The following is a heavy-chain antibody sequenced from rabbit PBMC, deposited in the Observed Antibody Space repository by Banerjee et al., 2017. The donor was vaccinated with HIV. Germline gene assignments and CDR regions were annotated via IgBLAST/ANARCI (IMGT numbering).Heavy chain of an antibody. CDR1: GFTVSSVYW. CDR2: IDTGSGSS. Sequence: QSLEESGGGLVKPGASLTLTCTASGFTVSSVYWICWVRQAPGKGLEWIGCIDTGSGSSYYASWAKGRFTISKTSWTTVTLQMTSLTAADTATYFCARDGFGTGPDYDLWGPGTLVTVS. D-gene: IGHD7-1*01. J-gene: IGHJ4*01. V-gene: IGHV1S40*01. CDR3: ARDGFGTGPDYDL.